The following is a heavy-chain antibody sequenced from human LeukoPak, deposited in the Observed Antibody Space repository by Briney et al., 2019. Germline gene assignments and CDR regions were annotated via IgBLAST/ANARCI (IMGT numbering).Heavy chain of an antibody. Sequence: PGGSLRLSCAASGFTFSNFWMCWVRQAPGKGLEWVASINQDGSEKYYVDSVQGRFSISRDNAKNSFYLQMNGLRADDTAIYYCVRDGSGYDYWGQGTLVTVSS. J-gene: IGHJ4*02. CDR2: INQDGSEK. V-gene: IGHV3-7*05. CDR3: VRDGSGYDY. D-gene: IGHD6-19*01. CDR1: GFTFSNFW.